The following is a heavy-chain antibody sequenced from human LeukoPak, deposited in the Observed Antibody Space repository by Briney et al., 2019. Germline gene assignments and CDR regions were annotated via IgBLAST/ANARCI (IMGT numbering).Heavy chain of an antibody. D-gene: IGHD3/OR15-3a*01. V-gene: IGHV4-59*12. Sequence: SETLSLTCTVSGGSISSYYWSWIRQPPGKGLEWIGYIYYSGSTNYNPSLKSRVTISVDTSKNQFSLKLSSVTAADTAVYYCARELRGLYDYWGQGTLVTVSS. J-gene: IGHJ4*02. CDR1: GGSISSYY. CDR3: ARELRGLYDY. CDR2: IYYSGST.